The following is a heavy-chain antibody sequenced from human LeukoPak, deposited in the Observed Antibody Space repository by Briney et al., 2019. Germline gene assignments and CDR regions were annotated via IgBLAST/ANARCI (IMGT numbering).Heavy chain of an antibody. CDR1: GISLSNYG. CDR2: ISERGGST. D-gene: IGHD3-10*01. J-gene: IGHJ4*02. V-gene: IGHV3-23*01. Sequence: GGSLRLSCVVSGISLSNYGMTWVRQAPGKGLEWVSYISERGGSTTYADSVKGRFTISRDTSLNTLYLQMNNLRAEDTAVYFCAKRGVVIRGILVIGYHQEAYHYDFSGQGVMVTVSS. CDR3: AKRGVVIRGILVIGYHQEAYHYDF.